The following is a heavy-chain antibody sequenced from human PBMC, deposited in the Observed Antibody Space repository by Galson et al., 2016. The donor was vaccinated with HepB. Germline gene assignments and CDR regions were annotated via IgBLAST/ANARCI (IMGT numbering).Heavy chain of an antibody. D-gene: IGHD3-22*01. J-gene: IGHJ5*02. CDR1: GFTFSRSA. CDR3: TRLPYENSGYVGR. Sequence: SLRLSCAASGFTFSRSAMHWVRQTSGKGLEWVGRIRSKSHNFATEYAASVTGRFTISRDDSKNMAYLQMNGRKTEDTAMYYCTRLPYENSGYVGRWGQGTLVTVSS. CDR2: IRSKSHNFAT. V-gene: IGHV3-73*01.